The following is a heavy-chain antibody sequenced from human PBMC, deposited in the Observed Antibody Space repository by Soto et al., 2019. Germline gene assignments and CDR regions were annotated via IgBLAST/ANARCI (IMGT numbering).Heavy chain of an antibody. V-gene: IGHV1-2*04. CDR2: INPNSGGT. CDR3: ARGAPWDYGDYYSDY. J-gene: IGHJ4*02. D-gene: IGHD4-17*01. Sequence: ASVKVSCKASGYTFTGYYMHWVRQAPGQGLEWMGWINPNSGGTNYAQKFQGWVTMTRDTSISTAYMELSRLRSDDTAVYYCARGAPWDYGDYYSDYWGQGTLVTVSS. CDR1: GYTFTGYY.